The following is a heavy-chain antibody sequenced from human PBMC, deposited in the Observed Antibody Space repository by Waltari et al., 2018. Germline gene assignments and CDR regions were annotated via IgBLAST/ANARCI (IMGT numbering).Heavy chain of an antibody. CDR1: GGSISSYY. Sequence: QVQLQGSGPGLVKPSETLSLTCTVSGGSISSYYWSWIRQPAGKGLEWIGRIYTSGSTNYNPSLKRRVTSSVETSKNQFSLKLSSVTAADTAVYYCARDQSDYYDSSGWGDYFDYWGQGTLVTVSS. V-gene: IGHV4-4*07. CDR3: ARDQSDYYDSSGWGDYFDY. J-gene: IGHJ4*02. D-gene: IGHD3-22*01. CDR2: IYTSGST.